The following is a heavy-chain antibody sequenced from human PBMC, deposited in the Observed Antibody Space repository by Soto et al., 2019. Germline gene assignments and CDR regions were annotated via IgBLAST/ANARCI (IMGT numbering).Heavy chain of an antibody. Sequence: QVLLVQSGAEVKKPGSSVEVSCKASGGTFSSYAISWVRQAPGQGLEWMGGIIPMFPTTNYAQKFLGRVTITADESTSTAYLELNSLTSEDTAVYYCARSSDAGCRGGSGYVAYGMDVWGQGTTVTVSS. J-gene: IGHJ6*02. D-gene: IGHD2-15*01. V-gene: IGHV1-69*01. CDR3: ARSSDAGCRGGSGYVAYGMDV. CDR1: GGTFSSYA. CDR2: IIPMFPTT.